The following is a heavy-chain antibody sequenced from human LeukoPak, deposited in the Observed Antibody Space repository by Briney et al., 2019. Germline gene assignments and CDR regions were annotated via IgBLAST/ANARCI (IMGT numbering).Heavy chain of an antibody. D-gene: IGHD2-15*01. Sequence: GASVKVSCKASGYTFTSYDINWVRQATGQGLEWMGWMNPNSGSTGYAQKFQGRVTMTRNTSISTAYMELSSLRSEDTAVYYCAGLGYCSGGSCSDAFDIWGQGTMVTVSS. CDR3: AGLGYCSGGSCSDAFDI. CDR1: GYTFTSYD. J-gene: IGHJ3*02. CDR2: MNPNSGST. V-gene: IGHV1-8*01.